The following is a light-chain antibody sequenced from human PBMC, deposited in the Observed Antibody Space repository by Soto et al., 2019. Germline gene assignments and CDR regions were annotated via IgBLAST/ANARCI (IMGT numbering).Light chain of an antibody. CDR2: DVT. V-gene: IGLV2-11*01. Sequence: QSALTQPRSVSGSPGQSVSISCTGTISDVAGYNYVSWYQHHPGKAPKLLISDVTKRPSWVPDRFSGSKSGNTASLTISELQAEDEADYYCSSYAGNNNFVFGGGTKVTVL. CDR1: ISDVAGYNY. CDR3: SSYAGNNNFV. J-gene: IGLJ2*01.